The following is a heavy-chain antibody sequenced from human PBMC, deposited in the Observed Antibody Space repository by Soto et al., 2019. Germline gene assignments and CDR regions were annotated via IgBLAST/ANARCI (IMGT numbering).Heavy chain of an antibody. V-gene: IGHV4-59*01. J-gene: IGHJ4*02. D-gene: IGHD4-17*01. Sequence: SETLSLTCIVTHGSISSFYWNWIRQPPGKGLEWIGYIYYSGSTNYNPSLKSRATISVDTSMNQFSPRLKLSSVTAADTAVYYCARGSTGDFDYWGQGTPVTVSS. CDR2: IYYSGST. CDR3: ARGSTGDFDY. CDR1: HGSISSFY.